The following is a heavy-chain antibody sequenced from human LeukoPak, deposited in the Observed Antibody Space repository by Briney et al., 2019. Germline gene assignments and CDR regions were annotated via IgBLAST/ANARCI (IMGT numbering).Heavy chain of an antibody. V-gene: IGHV3-30*02. CDR1: GFTFSSYD. J-gene: IGHJ5*02. D-gene: IGHD2-15*01. CDR3: AKDRAYCSGGSCYYNNWFDP. Sequence: GGSLRLSCAASGFTFSSYDMHWVRQAPGKGLEGVGFIRYDGSNKYYADSVKGRFTISRENTKHTLYLQMSSLRAEDTAVYYCAKDRAYCSGGSCYYNNWFDPWGQGTLVTVSS. CDR2: IRYDGSNK.